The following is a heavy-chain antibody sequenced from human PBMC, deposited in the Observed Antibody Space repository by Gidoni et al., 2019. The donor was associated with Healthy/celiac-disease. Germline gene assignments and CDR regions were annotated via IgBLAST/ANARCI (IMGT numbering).Heavy chain of an antibody. CDR3: AHSGYYGLGGY. D-gene: IGHD3-10*01. J-gene: IGHJ4*02. CDR1: GFSLSTRGVG. Sequence: QITLKESGPTLVKPTQTLRLTCTFSGFSLSTRGVGVGWIRLPPGKALEWLALIYWNDDKRSSPSLKSRLTITKDTSKNQVVLTMTNMDPVDTATYYCAHSGYYGLGGYWCQGTLVTVSS. V-gene: IGHV2-5*01. CDR2: IYWNDDK.